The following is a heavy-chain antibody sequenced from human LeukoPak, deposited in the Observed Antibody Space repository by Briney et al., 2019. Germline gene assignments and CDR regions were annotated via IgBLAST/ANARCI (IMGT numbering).Heavy chain of an antibody. CDR3: ARGRDGYNGDY. J-gene: IGHJ4*02. CDR1: GFTFTSYS. Sequence: PGGSLRLSCAASGFTFTSYSMNWVRRAPGKGLEWVSSISTSGTYIYYADSVKGRFTISRDNAKNSLDLQMDSLRAEDTAVYYCARGRDGYNGDYWGQGTLVTVSS. D-gene: IGHD5-24*01. V-gene: IGHV3-21*01. CDR2: ISTSGTYI.